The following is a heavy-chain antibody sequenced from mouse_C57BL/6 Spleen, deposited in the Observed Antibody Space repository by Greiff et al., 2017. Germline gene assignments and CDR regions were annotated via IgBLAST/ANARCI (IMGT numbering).Heavy chain of an antibody. V-gene: IGHV1-64*01. CDR2: IHPNSGST. CDR1: GYTFTSYW. D-gene: IGHD3-2*02. CDR3: ARSAAQALFDY. Sequence: QVQLQQPGAELVKPGASVKLSCKASGYTFTSYWMHWVKQRPGQGLEWIGMIHPNSGSTNYNEKFKSKATLTVDKSSSTAYMQLSSLTSEDSAVYYCARSAAQALFDYWGQGNTLTVSS. J-gene: IGHJ2*01.